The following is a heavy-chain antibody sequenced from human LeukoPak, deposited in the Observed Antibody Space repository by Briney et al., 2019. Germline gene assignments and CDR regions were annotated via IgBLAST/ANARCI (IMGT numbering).Heavy chain of an antibody. CDR1: GYTFTNYA. J-gene: IGHJ4*02. D-gene: IGHD5-12*01. V-gene: IGHV1-2*02. CDR2: INPNSGGT. CDR3: ARDLNTLNSGYDAHFDY. Sequence: ASVKVSCKASGYTFTNYAMDWVRQAPGQGLEWMGWINPNSGGTNYAQKFQGRVTMTRDTSISTAYMELSRLRSDDTAVYYCARDLNTLNSGYDAHFDYWGQGTLVTVSS.